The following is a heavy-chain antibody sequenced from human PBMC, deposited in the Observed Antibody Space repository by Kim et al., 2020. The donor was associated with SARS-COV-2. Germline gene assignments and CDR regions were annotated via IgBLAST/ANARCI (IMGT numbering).Heavy chain of an antibody. V-gene: IGHV4-59*08. CDR2: IYYSGST. CDR1: GGSISSYY. Sequence: SETLSLTCTLSGGSISSYYWSWIRQPPGKGLEWIGYIYYSGSTNYNPSLKSRVTISVDTSKNQFSLKLSSVTAADTAVYYCARPAVPAAIAWFDPWGQGTLVTVSS. CDR3: ARPAVPAAIAWFDP. J-gene: IGHJ5*02. D-gene: IGHD2-2*01.